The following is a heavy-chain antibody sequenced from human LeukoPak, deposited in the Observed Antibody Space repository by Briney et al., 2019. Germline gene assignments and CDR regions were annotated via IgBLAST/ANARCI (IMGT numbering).Heavy chain of an antibody. V-gene: IGHV3-53*01. Sequence: GGSLRLSCAASGFTVSSNYMSWVRQAPGKGLEWVSVIYSGGSTYYADSVKGRFTISRDNSRNTLYLQMNSLRAEDTAVYYCARDPAAAGFFDIWGQGTMATVSS. CDR2: IYSGGST. D-gene: IGHD6-13*01. CDR1: GFTVSSNY. J-gene: IGHJ3*02. CDR3: ARDPAAAGFFDI.